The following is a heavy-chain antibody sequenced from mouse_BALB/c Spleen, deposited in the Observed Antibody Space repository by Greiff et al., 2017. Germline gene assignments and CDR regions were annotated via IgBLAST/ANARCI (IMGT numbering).Heavy chain of an antibody. Sequence: EVKVVESGGGLVQPGGSLKLSCAASGFTFSSYTMSWVRQTPEKRLEWVAYISNGGGSTYYPDTVKGRFTISRDNAKNTLYLQMSSLKSEDTAMYYCARGEYGNYYGYFDVWGAGTTVTVSS. CDR2: ISNGGGST. D-gene: IGHD2-10*02. CDR1: GFTFSSYT. CDR3: ARGEYGNYYGYFDV. V-gene: IGHV5-12-2*01. J-gene: IGHJ1*01.